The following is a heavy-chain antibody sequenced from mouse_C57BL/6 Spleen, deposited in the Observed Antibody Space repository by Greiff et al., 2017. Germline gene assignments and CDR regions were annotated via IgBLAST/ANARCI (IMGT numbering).Heavy chain of an antibody. Sequence: EVKLEESGGGLVQPGGSMKLSCVASGFTFSNYWMNWVRQSPEKGLEWVAQIRLKSDNYATHYAESVKGRFTISRDDSKSSVYLQMNNLRAEDTGIYYCTSGDYYGSFPFDYWGQGTLVTVSA. CDR2: IRLKSDNYAT. CDR3: TSGDYYGSFPFDY. D-gene: IGHD1-1*01. J-gene: IGHJ3*01. V-gene: IGHV6-3*01. CDR1: GFTFSNYW.